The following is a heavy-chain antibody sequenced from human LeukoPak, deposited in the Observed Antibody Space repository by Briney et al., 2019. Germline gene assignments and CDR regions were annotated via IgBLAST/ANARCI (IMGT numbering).Heavy chain of an antibody. CDR1: GFTFSSYW. CDR2: IKQDGSEK. CDR3: ARGPTWMGSYYRPFDY. D-gene: IGHD1-26*01. J-gene: IGHJ4*02. Sequence: GGSLRLSCAASGFTFSSYWMSWVRQAPGKGLEWVANIKQDGSEKYYVDSVKGRFTISRDNAKNSLYLQMNSLRAEDTAVYYCARGPTWMGSYYRPFDYWGQGTLVTVSS. V-gene: IGHV3-7*04.